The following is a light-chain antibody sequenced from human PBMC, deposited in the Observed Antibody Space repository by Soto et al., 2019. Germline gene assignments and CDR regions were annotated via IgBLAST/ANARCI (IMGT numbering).Light chain of an antibody. V-gene: IGLV2-14*01. CDR2: QVS. CDR3: SSYSSSSAIYV. J-gene: IGLJ1*01. CDR1: SSDIGGFYY. Sequence: SVLTQPASVSGSPGQSITISCTGTSSDIGGFYYVSWYQHHPVKDPKLMIYQVSDRPSGVSNRFSGSKSGNKASLTISGLPDEDEADYFLSSYSSSSAIYVFGGGTKVTV.